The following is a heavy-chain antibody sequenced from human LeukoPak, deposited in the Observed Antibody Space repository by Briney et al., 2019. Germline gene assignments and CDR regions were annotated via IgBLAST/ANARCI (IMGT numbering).Heavy chain of an antibody. CDR1: GFTFRSYV. Sequence: PGGSLRLSCVASGFTFRSYVMSWVRQAPGKGLEWVSALSGSGESTYYADSVKGRFTISRDNSKNTVYLQMNGLRAEDTAVCYCAKVTYDYVGGSYESGGQGPLATVSS. CDR2: LSGSGEST. CDR3: AKVTYDYVGGSYES. J-gene: IGHJ4*02. D-gene: IGHD3-16*01. V-gene: IGHV3-23*01.